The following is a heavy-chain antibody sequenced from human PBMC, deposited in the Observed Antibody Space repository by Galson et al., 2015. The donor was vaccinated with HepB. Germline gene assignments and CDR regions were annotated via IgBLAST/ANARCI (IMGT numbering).Heavy chain of an antibody. CDR1: GFTFSNAW. J-gene: IGHJ4*02. CDR2: IKSKTDGGTT. Sequence: SLRLSCAASGFTFSNAWMSWVRQAPGKGLEWVGRIKSKTDGGTTDYAAPVKGRFTISRDDSKNTLYLQMNSLKTEDTAVYYCTALETNKYYDFWSGYSVPTYWGQGTLVTVSS. CDR3: TALETNKYYDFWSGYSVPTY. V-gene: IGHV3-15*01. D-gene: IGHD3-3*01.